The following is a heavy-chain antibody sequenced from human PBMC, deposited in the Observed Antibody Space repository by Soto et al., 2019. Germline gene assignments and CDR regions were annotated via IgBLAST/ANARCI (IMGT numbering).Heavy chain of an antibody. CDR2: IYYSGST. CDR3: ARDKITGLFDY. Sequence: PSETLSLTCTVSGGSISSGGYYWSWIRQHPGKGLEWIGYIYYSGSTFYNPSLMSRVTISVDTSKNQFSLKLTSVTAADTAVYYCARDKITGLFDYWGQGTQVTVSS. CDR1: GGSISSGGYY. J-gene: IGHJ4*02. D-gene: IGHD2-8*02. V-gene: IGHV4-31*03.